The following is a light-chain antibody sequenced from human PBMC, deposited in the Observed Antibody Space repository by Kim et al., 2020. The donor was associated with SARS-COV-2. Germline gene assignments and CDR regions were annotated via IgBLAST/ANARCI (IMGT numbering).Light chain of an antibody. J-gene: IGKJ2*01. CDR3: QQYNSYRYT. Sequence: SASVGDRVTITCRASQSISSWLAWYQQKPGKAPKLLIYDASSLESGVPSGFSGSGSGTEFTLTISSLQPDDFATYYCQQYNSYRYTFGQGTKLEI. CDR2: DAS. V-gene: IGKV1-5*01. CDR1: QSISSW.